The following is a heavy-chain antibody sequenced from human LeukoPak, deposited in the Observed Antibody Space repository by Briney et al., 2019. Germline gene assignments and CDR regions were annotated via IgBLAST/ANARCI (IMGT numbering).Heavy chain of an antibody. V-gene: IGHV3-23*01. D-gene: IGHD3-22*01. Sequence: PGGSLRLSCAASGFTFGSYAMSWVRQAPGKGLEWVSGISTSGSTTSYAESVKGRFTVSRDNPRNTLYMEMSSLRDEDTALYYCAVMHRYYDGSGYWVQWGQGTLVTVSS. CDR1: GFTFGSYA. CDR2: ISTSGSTT. CDR3: AVMHRYYDGSGYWVQ. J-gene: IGHJ4*02.